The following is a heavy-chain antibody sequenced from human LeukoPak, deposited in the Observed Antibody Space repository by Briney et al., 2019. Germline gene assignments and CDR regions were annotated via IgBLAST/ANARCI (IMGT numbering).Heavy chain of an antibody. CDR3: TRTSASTAIDY. D-gene: IGHD4-17*01. Sequence: SETLSLTCTVSGGSISNYYWSWIRQPPGKRLEWIGYIYYSGSPNYSPSLKSRVTMSLVTSRNQFSLKLSSVTAADTAVYYCTRTSASTAIDYWGPGTLVTVSS. CDR2: IYYSGSP. J-gene: IGHJ4*02. V-gene: IGHV4-59*01. CDR1: GGSISNYY.